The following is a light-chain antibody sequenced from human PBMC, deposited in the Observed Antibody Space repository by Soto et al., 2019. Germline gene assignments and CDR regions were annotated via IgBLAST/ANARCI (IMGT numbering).Light chain of an antibody. CDR1: SGHRTNA. V-gene: IGLV4-69*01. CDR3: QTWGTDIPWV. J-gene: IGLJ3*02. Sequence: QLVVTQSPSASASLGASVKLTCTLNSGHRTNAIAWHQQQSQKGPRYLMKVNSDGSHIKGDGIPDRFSGSSSGAERYLTISSLQSEDEADYYCQTWGTDIPWVFGGGTKVTVL. CDR2: VNSDGSH.